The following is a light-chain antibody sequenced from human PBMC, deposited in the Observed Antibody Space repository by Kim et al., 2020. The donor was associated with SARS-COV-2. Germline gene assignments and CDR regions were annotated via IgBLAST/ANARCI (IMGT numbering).Light chain of an antibody. J-gene: IGLJ1*01. CDR1: SSDVGGYNY. V-gene: IGLV2-14*03. CDR3: SSYTSSSSYV. Sequence: LTQPASVSGSPGQSITISCTGTSSDVGGYNYVSWYQQHPGKAPKLMIYDVSNRPSGVSNRFSASKSGNTASLTISGLQAEDEADYYCSSYTSSSSYVFGTGTKGTVL. CDR2: DVS.